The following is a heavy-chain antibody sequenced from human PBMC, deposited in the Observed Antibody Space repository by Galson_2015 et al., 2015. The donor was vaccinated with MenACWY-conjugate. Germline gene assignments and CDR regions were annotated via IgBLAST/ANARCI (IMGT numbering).Heavy chain of an antibody. D-gene: IGHD3-10*01. J-gene: IGHJ5*02. Sequence: SLRLSCAASGFTFSSYSMNWVRQAPGKGLEWVSYISSSSSTIYYADSVKGRFTISRDNAKNSLYLQMNSLRAEDTAVYYCARDMVRGVTLGWFDPWGQGTLVTVSS. V-gene: IGHV3-48*04. CDR3: ARDMVRGVTLGWFDP. CDR2: ISSSSSTI. CDR1: GFTFSSYS.